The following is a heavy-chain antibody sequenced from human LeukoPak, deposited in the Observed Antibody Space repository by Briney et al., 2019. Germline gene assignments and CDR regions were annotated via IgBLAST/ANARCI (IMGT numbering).Heavy chain of an antibody. D-gene: IGHD2-15*01. CDR2: IYHSGST. CDR3: ARVGYCSGGSCPTLFDY. Sequence: PSETLSLTCAVSGGSISSGGYSWSWIRQPPGKGLEWIGYIYHSGSTYYNPSLKSRVTISVDRPKNQFSLKLSSVTAADTAVYYCARVGYCSGGSCPTLFDYWGQGTLVTVSS. J-gene: IGHJ4*02. V-gene: IGHV4-30-2*01. CDR1: GGSISSGGYS.